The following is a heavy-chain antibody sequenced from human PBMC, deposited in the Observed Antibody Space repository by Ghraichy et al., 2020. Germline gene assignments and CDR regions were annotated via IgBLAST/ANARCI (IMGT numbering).Heavy chain of an antibody. Sequence: LSLTCAASGFTFRSFGMNWVRQAPGKGLEWVSHISGGSTYIYYADSVKGRFTISRDNAKNSLYLQMNSLRAEDTAVYYCARGVSRGEGATNWIDPWGQGTLVTVSS. V-gene: IGHV3-21*01. CDR2: ISGGSTYI. CDR3: ARGVSRGEGATNWIDP. CDR1: GFTFRSFG. J-gene: IGHJ5*02. D-gene: IGHD2-8*01.